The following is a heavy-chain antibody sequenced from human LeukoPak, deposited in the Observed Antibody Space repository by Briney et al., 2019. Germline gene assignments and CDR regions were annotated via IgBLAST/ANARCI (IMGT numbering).Heavy chain of an antibody. J-gene: IGHJ4*02. CDR3: ATVLKGHYLDH. V-gene: IGHV3-53*01. CDR2: IYSGGDT. CDR1: GFTFSSYT. Sequence: PGGSLRLSCAASGFTFSSYTMNWVRQAPGKGLEWVSTIYSGGDTYYADSVKGRFTISRDNSKNTLYLQMNSLRAEDTAVYHCATVLKGHYLDHWGQGTLVTVSS.